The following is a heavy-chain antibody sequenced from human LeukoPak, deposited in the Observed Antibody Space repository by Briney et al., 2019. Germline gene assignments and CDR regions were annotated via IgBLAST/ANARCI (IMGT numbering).Heavy chain of an antibody. V-gene: IGHV5-51*01. CDR3: ARAPQFSSGWYGPFDY. Sequence: GESLKISCKGSGYYFTNYWIGWIRQMPGKGLEWMGIIYSGDSDTRYSPSFQGQVIISADKSISTAYLQWSSLKASDTAMYYCARAPQFSSGWYGPFDYWGQGSLVTVSS. J-gene: IGHJ4*02. CDR2: IYSGDSDT. D-gene: IGHD6-19*01. CDR1: GYYFTNYW.